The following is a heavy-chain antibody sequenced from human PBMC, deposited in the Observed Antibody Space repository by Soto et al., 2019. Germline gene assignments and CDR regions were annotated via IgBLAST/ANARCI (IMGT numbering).Heavy chain of an antibody. J-gene: IGHJ6*02. CDR3: ARVDIVVVPAAIPENYYYYYGMDV. D-gene: IGHD2-2*02. Sequence: ASVKVSCKASGYTFTSYGISWVRQAPGQGLEWMGWISAYNGNTNYAQKLQGRVTMTTDTSTSTAYMELRSLRSDDTAVYYCARVDIVVVPAAIPENYYYYYGMDVWGQGTTVTVSS. CDR1: GYTFTSYG. V-gene: IGHV1-18*01. CDR2: ISAYNGNT.